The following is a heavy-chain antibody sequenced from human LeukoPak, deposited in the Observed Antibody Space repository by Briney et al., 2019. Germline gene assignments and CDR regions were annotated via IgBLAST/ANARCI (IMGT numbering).Heavy chain of an antibody. CDR3: AKGALVGATIDPDAFDI. CDR2: INGSGGST. Sequence: PSETLSLTCTVSGYSISSGYYWGWIRQPPGKGLEWVSSINGSGGSTYYADSVKGRFTISRDNSKNTLYLQMNSLRAEDTAVYYCAKGALVGATIDPDAFDIWGQGTMVTVSS. J-gene: IGHJ3*02. CDR1: GYSISSGYY. D-gene: IGHD1-26*01. V-gene: IGHV3-23*01.